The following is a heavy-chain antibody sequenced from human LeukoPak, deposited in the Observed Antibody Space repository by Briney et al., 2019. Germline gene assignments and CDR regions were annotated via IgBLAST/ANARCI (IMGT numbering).Heavy chain of an antibody. D-gene: IGHD5-24*01. CDR2: IYPGNSDT. Sequence: GESLKISCKGSGYRFTSYWIGWVRQLPGKGLEWMGIIYPGNSDTRYSPSFQGQVTISADKSISTAYLQWSSLKASDTAMYYCARHSTPEMATIRGGLDYWGQGTLVTVSS. V-gene: IGHV5-51*01. J-gene: IGHJ4*02. CDR3: ARHSTPEMATIRGGLDY. CDR1: GYRFTSYW.